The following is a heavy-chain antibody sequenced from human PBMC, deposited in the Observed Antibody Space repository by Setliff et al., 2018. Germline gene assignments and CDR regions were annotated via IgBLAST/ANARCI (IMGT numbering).Heavy chain of an antibody. CDR1: GASFSNYY. J-gene: IGHJ4*02. D-gene: IGHD3-3*01. Sequence: SETLSLTCTVYGASFSNYYWGWVRQPPEERLEWIAEFDHSGTTKYNPSLMGRVTISVDMSKNQLSLKLSSVTAADTAAYYCRFWDGSYKNDYWGQGTLVTV. V-gene: IGHV4-34*01. CDR3: RFWDGSYKNDY. CDR2: FDHSGTT.